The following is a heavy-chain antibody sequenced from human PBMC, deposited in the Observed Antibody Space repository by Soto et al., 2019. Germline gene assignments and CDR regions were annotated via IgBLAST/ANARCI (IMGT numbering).Heavy chain of an antibody. CDR3: AHRRPGMVRGVSYFDY. CDR2: IYWDDDK. V-gene: IGHV2-5*02. Sequence: ESGPTLVNPTQTLTLTCTFSGFSLSTSGVGVGWIRQPPGKALEWLALIYWDDDKRYSPSLKSRLTITKDTSKNQVVLTMTNMDPVDTATYYCAHRRPGMVRGVSYFDYWGQGTLVTVSS. D-gene: IGHD3-10*01. CDR1: GFSLSTSGVG. J-gene: IGHJ4*02.